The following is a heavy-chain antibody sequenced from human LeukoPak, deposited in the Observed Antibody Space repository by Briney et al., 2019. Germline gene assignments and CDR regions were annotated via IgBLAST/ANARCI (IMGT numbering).Heavy chain of an antibody. CDR1: GGTFSSYA. Sequence: GASVKVSCKASGGTFSSYAISWVRQAPGQGLEWMGGIIPIFGTANYAQKFQGRVTITADESTSTAYMELSSLRSEDTAVYYCARGDDYVWGSPIDYWGQGTLVTVSS. CDR3: ARGDDYVWGSPIDY. CDR2: IIPIFGTA. D-gene: IGHD3-16*01. J-gene: IGHJ4*02. V-gene: IGHV1-69*13.